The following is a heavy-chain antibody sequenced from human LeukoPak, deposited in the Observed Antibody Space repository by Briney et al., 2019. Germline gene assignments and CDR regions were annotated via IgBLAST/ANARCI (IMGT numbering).Heavy chain of an antibody. V-gene: IGHV3-33*01. CDR1: GLTFSSYG. J-gene: IGHJ4*02. CDR2: IWYDGSNK. Sequence: GRSLRLSCAASGLTFSSYGMHWVRQAPGKGLEWVAVIWYDGSNKYYADSVKGRFTISRDNSKNTLYLQMNSLRAEDTAVYYCARSVEMATIPLDYWGQGTLVTVSS. D-gene: IGHD5-24*01. CDR3: ARSVEMATIPLDY.